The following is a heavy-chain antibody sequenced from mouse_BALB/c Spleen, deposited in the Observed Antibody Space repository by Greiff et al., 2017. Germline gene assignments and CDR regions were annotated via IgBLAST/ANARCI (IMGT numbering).Heavy chain of an antibody. V-gene: IGHV5-6*01. CDR2: ISSGGSYT. CDR3: ARHGDGYFDY. J-gene: IGHJ2*01. Sequence: EVHLVESGGDLVKPGGSLKLSCAASVFTFSSYGMSWVRQTPDKRLEWVATISSGGSYTYYPDSVKGRFTISRDNAKNTLYLQMSSLKSEDTAMYYCARHGDGYFDYWGQGTTLTVSS. D-gene: IGHD2-3*01. CDR1: VFTFSSYG.